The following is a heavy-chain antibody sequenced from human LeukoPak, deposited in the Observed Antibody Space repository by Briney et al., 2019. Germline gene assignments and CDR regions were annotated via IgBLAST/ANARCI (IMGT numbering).Heavy chain of an antibody. D-gene: IGHD5-18*01. V-gene: IGHV1-46*01. J-gene: IGHJ4*02. CDR2: INPSGGST. CDR1: GYTFTSCY. CDR3: ARVGIDVDTATHYFDY. Sequence: ASVKVSCKASGYTFTSCYMHWVRQAPGQGLEWMGIINPSGGSTSYAQKFQGRVTMTRDTSTSTVYMELSSLRSEDTAVYYCARVGIDVDTATHYFDYWGQGTLVTVSS.